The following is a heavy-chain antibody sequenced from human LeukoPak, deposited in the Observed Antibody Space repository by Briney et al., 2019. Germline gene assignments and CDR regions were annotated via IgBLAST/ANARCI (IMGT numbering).Heavy chain of an antibody. CDR3: ARNPPNYDFWSGYWY. J-gene: IGHJ4*02. D-gene: IGHD3-3*01. Sequence: RGSLRLSCAASGFTVSSNYMSWVRQAPGKGLEWVSVIYSGGSTYYADSVKGRFTISRDNSKNTLYLQMNSLRAEDTAVYYCARNPPNYDFWSGYWYWGQGTLVTVSS. CDR2: IYSGGST. CDR1: GFTVSSNY. V-gene: IGHV3-66*02.